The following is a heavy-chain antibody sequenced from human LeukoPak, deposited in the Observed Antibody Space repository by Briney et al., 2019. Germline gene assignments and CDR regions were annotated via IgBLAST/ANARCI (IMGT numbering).Heavy chain of an antibody. D-gene: IGHD2-15*01. CDR1: GYTFTSNY. J-gene: IGHJ3*02. V-gene: IGHV1-46*01. Sequence: ASVKVSCKASGYTFTSNYIHWVRQAPGQGLEWMGIINPSGGSASYAQKFQGRVTITADESTSTAYMELSSLRSEDTAVYYCARTILGYCSGGSCYEAFDIWGQGTMVTVSS. CDR3: ARTILGYCSGGSCYEAFDI. CDR2: INPSGGSA.